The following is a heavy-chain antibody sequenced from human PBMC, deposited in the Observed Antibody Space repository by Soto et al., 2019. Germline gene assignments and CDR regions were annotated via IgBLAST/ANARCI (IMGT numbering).Heavy chain of an antibody. CDR1: GFTFSSYG. D-gene: IGHD4-17*01. Sequence: GGSLRLSCAASGFTFSSYGMHWVRQAPGKGLEWVAVISYDGSNKYYADSVKGRFTISRDNSKNTLYLQMNSLRAEDTAVYYCAKKESYGDYPTGVIDYWGQGTLVTVSS. CDR3: AKKESYGDYPTGVIDY. V-gene: IGHV3-30*18. CDR2: ISYDGSNK. J-gene: IGHJ4*02.